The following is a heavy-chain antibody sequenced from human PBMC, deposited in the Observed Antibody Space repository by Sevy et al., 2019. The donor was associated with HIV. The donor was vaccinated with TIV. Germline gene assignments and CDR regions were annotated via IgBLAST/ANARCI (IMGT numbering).Heavy chain of an antibody. V-gene: IGHV5-51*01. D-gene: IGHD3-22*01. J-gene: IGHJ3*01. CDR2: IYPGDSDT. CDR3: ARQGRHYYDSSGYYFVEP. Sequence: GESLKISCKGSGYSFTSYWIGWVRRMPGKGLEWMGIIYPGDSDTRYSPSFQGQVTISADMSISTAYLQWSSLKASDTAMYYCARQGRHYYDSSGYYFVEPWGQGTMVTVSS. CDR1: GYSFTSYW.